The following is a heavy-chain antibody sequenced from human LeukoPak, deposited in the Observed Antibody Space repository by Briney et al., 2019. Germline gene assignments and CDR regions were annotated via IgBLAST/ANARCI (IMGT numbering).Heavy chain of an antibody. D-gene: IGHD6-13*01. CDR3: ARHQLARDAFDI. CDR2: IYTSGST. CDR1: GGSISSGSYF. Sequence: TLSLTCTVSGGSISSGSYFWSWIRQPAGKGLEWIGRIYTSGSTNYNPSLKSRVTISVDTSKNQFSLKLSSVTAADTAVYYCARHQLARDAFDIWGQGTMVTVSS. J-gene: IGHJ3*02. V-gene: IGHV4-61*02.